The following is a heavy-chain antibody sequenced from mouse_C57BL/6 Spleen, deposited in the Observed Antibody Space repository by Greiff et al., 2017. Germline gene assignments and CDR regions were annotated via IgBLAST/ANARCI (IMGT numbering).Heavy chain of an antibody. J-gene: IGHJ3*01. Sequence: EVQGVESGAGLVKPGASLKLSCAASGFTFCDYGMHWVRQAPEKGLEWVAYISSGNSTIYYANTVKGRFTITRDNAENTLFLQMTSLRSEDTAMYYCARPHYYGSAWFAYWGQGTLVTVSA. CDR2: ISSGNSTI. CDR1: GFTFCDYG. D-gene: IGHD1-1*01. V-gene: IGHV5-17*01. CDR3: ARPHYYGSAWFAY.